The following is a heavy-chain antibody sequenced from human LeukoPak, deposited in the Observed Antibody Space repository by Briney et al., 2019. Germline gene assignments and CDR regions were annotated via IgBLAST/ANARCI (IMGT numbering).Heavy chain of an antibody. CDR2: INHSGST. J-gene: IGHJ4*02. D-gene: IGHD2-8*01. CDR1: GGSISNYY. Sequence: SETLSLTCTVSGGSISNYYWSWIRQPPGKGLEWIGEINHSGSTNYNPSLKSRVTISVDTSKNQFSLKLSSVTAADTAVYYCARHGFTNDYWGQGTLVTVSP. V-gene: IGHV4-34*01. CDR3: ARHGFTNDY.